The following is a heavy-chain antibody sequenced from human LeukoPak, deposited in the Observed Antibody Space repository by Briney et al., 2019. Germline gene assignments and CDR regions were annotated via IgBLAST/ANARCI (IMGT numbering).Heavy chain of an antibody. D-gene: IGHD3-3*01. CDR3: ARARGVVGDYYYMDV. Sequence: ASVKVSCKASGYAFTSFDINWVRQATGQGLEWMGWMNPNIDDRGYAQKFQGRVTITRNTSISTAYMELSSLRSEDTAMYYCARARGVVGDYYYMDVWGRGTTVTVSS. J-gene: IGHJ6*03. V-gene: IGHV1-8*03. CDR2: MNPNIDDR. CDR1: GYAFTSFD.